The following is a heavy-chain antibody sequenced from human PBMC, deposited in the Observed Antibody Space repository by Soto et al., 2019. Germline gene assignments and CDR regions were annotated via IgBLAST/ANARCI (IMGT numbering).Heavy chain of an antibody. CDR2: ISGSGGST. J-gene: IGHJ4*02. Sequence: GGSLRLSCAASGFTFSSYAMSWVRQAPGKGLEWVSAISGSGGSTYYGDSVKGRFTISRDNSKNTLYLQMNSLRAEDTAVYYCAKGPRYSSSSRGPFDYWGQGTLVTVSS. CDR1: GFTFSSYA. D-gene: IGHD6-6*01. V-gene: IGHV3-23*01. CDR3: AKGPRYSSSSRGPFDY.